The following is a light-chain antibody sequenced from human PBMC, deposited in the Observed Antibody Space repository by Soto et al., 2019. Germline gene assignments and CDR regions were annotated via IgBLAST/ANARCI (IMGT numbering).Light chain of an antibody. CDR3: QKYNWPPFT. J-gene: IGKJ3*01. Sequence: DIQMTQSPSSLSASVGDRVTISCRASQGISDYLAWYQQKPGKAPRLLIYAASTLQSGVSFRFTGSGSGTDFTLTISSLQPEDVPTYYCQKYNWPPFTFGPGTKVDIK. V-gene: IGKV1-27*01. CDR1: QGISDY. CDR2: AAS.